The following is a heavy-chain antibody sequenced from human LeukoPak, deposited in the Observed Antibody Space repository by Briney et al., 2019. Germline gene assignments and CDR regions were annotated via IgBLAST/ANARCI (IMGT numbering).Heavy chain of an antibody. V-gene: IGHV3-74*01. CDR1: GFTFSNYW. J-gene: IGHJ4*01. Sequence: GGSLRLSCAASGFTFSNYWMHWVRQAPGKGLVWVSRINIDGSTTSCADSVKGRFTISRDNAKNTLELQMNSLRAEDTAVYYCARDRGAYCGGDCYLGFDYWGRGTLVTVSS. D-gene: IGHD2-21*02. CDR2: INIDGSTT. CDR3: ARDRGAYCGGDCYLGFDY.